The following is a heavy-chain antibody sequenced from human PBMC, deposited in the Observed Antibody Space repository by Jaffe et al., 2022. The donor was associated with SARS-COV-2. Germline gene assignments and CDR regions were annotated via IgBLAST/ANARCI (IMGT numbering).Heavy chain of an antibody. V-gene: IGHV3-53*02. Sequence: EVQLVETGGGLIQPGASLRLSCAASGFSVSNKYMSWVRQAPGKGLEWVSVIYSGGSTYYLDSVKGRFTISRDNSKNTLYLQMNSLRAEDTAVYYCATGHCSGTLCYNNPDYWGQGTLVTVSS. CDR1: GFSVSNKY. J-gene: IGHJ4*02. D-gene: IGHD2-2*02. CDR2: IYSGGST. CDR3: ATGHCSGTLCYNNPDY.